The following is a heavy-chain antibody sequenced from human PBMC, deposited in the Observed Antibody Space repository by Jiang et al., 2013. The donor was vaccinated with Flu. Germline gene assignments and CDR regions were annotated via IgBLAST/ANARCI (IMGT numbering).Heavy chain of an antibody. D-gene: IGHD2-15*01. V-gene: IGHV3-7*01. CDR1: YW. CDR2: IKEDGSAE. CDR3: ARDGPQGGHGGSCYLL. Sequence: YWMSWVRQAPGKGPEWVANIKEDGSAEYYVDSVKGRFTISRDNAKNSLYLQMNSLRAEDTAVYYCARDGPQGGHGGSCYLLWGQGTLVTVSS. J-gene: IGHJ4*02.